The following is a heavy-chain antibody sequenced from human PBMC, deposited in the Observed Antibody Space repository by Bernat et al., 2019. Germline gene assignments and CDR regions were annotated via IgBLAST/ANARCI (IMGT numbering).Heavy chain of an antibody. CDR3: TTSNGHLDH. CDR2: IKQDGSEK. J-gene: IGHJ4*02. CDR1: GFTFSSYW. D-gene: IGHD2-8*01. V-gene: IGHV3-7*01. Sequence: EVQLVESGGGLVQPGGSLRLSCAASGFTFSSYWMTWVRQAPGKGLEWVANIKQDGSEKYYVDSVKGRFTISRDNAKNSLYLQMNSLRVEDTAVYYCTTSNGHLDHWGQGILVTVSS.